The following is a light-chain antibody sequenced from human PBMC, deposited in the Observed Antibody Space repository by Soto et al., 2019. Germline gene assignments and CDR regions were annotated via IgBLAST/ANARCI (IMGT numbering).Light chain of an antibody. CDR2: SAS. V-gene: IGKV3-15*01. CDR1: HSVDSN. CDR3: QQYNNWPPYT. J-gene: IGKJ2*01. Sequence: EIVMTQSPATLSVSPGERATLSCRASHSVDSNLAWYQQKPGQSPRLLIYSASTRATGISTRFSGSGSGTEFNLTISSLQSEDFAVYYCQQYNNWPPYTFGQGTKLEIK.